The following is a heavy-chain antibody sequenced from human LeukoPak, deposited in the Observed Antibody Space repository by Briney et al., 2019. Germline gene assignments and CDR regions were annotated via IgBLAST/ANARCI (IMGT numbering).Heavy chain of an antibody. Sequence: GGSRRLSCTASGFTFSSYAMSWVRQAPGKGLEWVSGISGSGGSTYYADSVKGRFTISRDNSKNTLYLQMNSLRAEDTAVYYCAKEEYYYGSGTYLGFDFWGQGTLVTVSS. CDR2: ISGSGGST. CDR1: GFTFSSYA. D-gene: IGHD3-10*01. J-gene: IGHJ4*02. V-gene: IGHV3-23*01. CDR3: AKEEYYYGSGTYLGFDF.